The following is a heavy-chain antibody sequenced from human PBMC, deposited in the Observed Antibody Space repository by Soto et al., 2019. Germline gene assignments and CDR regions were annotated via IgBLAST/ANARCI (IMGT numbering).Heavy chain of an antibody. CDR3: ARFVLRAYYDFCSGSAP. V-gene: IGHV3-7*01. D-gene: IGHD3-3*01. Sequence: PGGSLRLSCAASGFTFSSYWMSWFRQAPWKGLEWVANIKQEGSEKYYVDSVKGRFTISRDNAKNSLYLQMNSLRAEDTAVYYGARFVLRAYYDFCSGSAPWGQGTLVTVSS. J-gene: IGHJ5*02. CDR1: GFTFSSYW. CDR2: IKQEGSEK.